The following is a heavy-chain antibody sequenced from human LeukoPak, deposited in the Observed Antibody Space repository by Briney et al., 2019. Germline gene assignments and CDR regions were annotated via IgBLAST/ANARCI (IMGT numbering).Heavy chain of an antibody. J-gene: IGHJ4*02. Sequence: GGSLRLSCAASGFIFSTYSMNWVRQAPEKGLEWVSSITGSYSHIYYADSVKGRLTISRDNAKNSLYLQMNSLRAEDTAVYYCARGAEYYYDSSGYFPFDYWGQGTLVTVSS. CDR1: GFIFSTYS. CDR3: ARGAEYYYDSSGYFPFDY. V-gene: IGHV3-21*01. D-gene: IGHD3-22*01. CDR2: ITGSYSHI.